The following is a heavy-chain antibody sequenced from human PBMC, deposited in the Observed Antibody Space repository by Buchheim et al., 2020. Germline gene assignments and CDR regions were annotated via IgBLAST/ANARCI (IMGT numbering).Heavy chain of an antibody. Sequence: QVQLQQWGAGLLKPSETLSLTCAVYGESFSGYYWSWVRQPPGKGLEWIGEINHSGSTNYNPSLKSRVTISVDTSKYPFSLKLSSVTAADTAVYYCARRYCSSSNCYEFDPWGQGTL. D-gene: IGHD2-2*01. V-gene: IGHV4-34*01. CDR3: ARRYCSSSNCYEFDP. J-gene: IGHJ5*02. CDR1: GESFSGYY. CDR2: INHSGST.